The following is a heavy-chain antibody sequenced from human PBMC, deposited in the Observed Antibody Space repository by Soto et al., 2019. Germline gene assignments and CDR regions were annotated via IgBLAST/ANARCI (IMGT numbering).Heavy chain of an antibody. Sequence: GGSLRLSCAASGFTFDHYAMHWVRQAPGKGLEWVSGISGNSGSIGYADSAKGRFTISRDNAKNSLYLQMNSLRAEDTALYYCAKGGANYYGSGGWDYWGQGTPVTAPQ. CDR1: GFTFDHYA. CDR2: ISGNSGSI. D-gene: IGHD3-10*01. J-gene: IGHJ4*02. V-gene: IGHV3-9*01. CDR3: AKGGANYYGSGGWDY.